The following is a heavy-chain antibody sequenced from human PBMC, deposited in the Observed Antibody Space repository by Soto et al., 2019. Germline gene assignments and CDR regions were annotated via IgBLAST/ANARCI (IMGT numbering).Heavy chain of an antibody. V-gene: IGHV3-23*01. CDR2: ISGSGGST. Sequence: GGSLRLSCAASGFTFSSYAMSWVRQAPGKGLEWVSAISGSGGSTYYADSVKGRFTISRDNSKNTLYLQMNSLRAEDTAVYYCAKDLPSKDGYYYYYMDVWGKGTTVTVSS. CDR3: AKDLPSKDGYYYYYMDV. J-gene: IGHJ6*03. CDR1: GFTFSSYA. D-gene: IGHD2-2*01.